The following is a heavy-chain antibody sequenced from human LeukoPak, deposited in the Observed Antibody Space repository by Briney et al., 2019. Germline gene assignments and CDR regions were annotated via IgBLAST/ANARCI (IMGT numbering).Heavy chain of an antibody. Sequence: GGSLRLSCAASGITFSRYVMSWVRQAPGKGLEWVSLISGSGGNTYYADSVKGRFTISRDSSKNTLYLQMNSLRAEDTAVYYCAKDPTDSSGYYLYYFDFWGQGTLVTVSS. D-gene: IGHD3-22*01. CDR2: ISGSGGNT. CDR1: GITFSRYV. CDR3: AKDPTDSSGYYLYYFDF. V-gene: IGHV3-23*01. J-gene: IGHJ4*02.